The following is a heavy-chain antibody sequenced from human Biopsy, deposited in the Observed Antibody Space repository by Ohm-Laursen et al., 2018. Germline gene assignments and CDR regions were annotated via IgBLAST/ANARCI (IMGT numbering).Heavy chain of an antibody. V-gene: IGHV3-33*08. Sequence: SSLRLSCTAAGFSFSSYGMHWVRQAPGKGLEWVALIWYDGSNPYYVDSVKGRFTISRDNSKDILSLEMNSLRAEDTAVYYCARDTTGYYYAFDIWGQGTTVTVSS. CDR1: GFSFSSYG. D-gene: IGHD1-1*01. CDR2: IWYDGSNP. J-gene: IGHJ3*02. CDR3: ARDTTGYYYAFDI.